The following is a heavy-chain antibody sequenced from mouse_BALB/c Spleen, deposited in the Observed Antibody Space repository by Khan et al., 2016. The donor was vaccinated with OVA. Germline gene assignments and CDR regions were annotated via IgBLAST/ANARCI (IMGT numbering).Heavy chain of an antibody. V-gene: IGHV2-9*02. D-gene: IGHD1-3*01. CDR2: IWAGGST. J-gene: IGHJ2*01. CDR3: ARLEDI. CDR1: GFSLTSYG. Sequence: QVQLKESGPGLVAPSQSLSITCTVSGFSLTSYGVHWVRPPPGKGLEWLGVIWAGGSTNYNSALMYRLSISKDNSKSRVFVKMNSLQTDDTAMDYCARLEDIWGQGTTLTGSS.